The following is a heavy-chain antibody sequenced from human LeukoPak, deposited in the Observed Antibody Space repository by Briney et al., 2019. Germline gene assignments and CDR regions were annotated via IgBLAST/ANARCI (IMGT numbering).Heavy chain of an antibody. CDR1: GFTLSDYY. CDR2: ITWNGGSI. V-gene: IGHV3-9*01. D-gene: IGHD6-13*01. J-gene: IGHJ6*01. CDR3: TTDIASAVDYY. Sequence: GGSLRLSCATSGFTLSDYYMRWVRQAPGKGLEWVADITWNGGSIDNADSVKGRFTISRDNAKNSPYLQMTSPRAEDTAFYYCTTDIASAVDYY.